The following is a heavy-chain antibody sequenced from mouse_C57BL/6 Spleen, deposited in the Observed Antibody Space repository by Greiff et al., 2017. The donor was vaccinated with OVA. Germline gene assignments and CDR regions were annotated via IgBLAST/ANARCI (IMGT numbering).Heavy chain of an antibody. CDR1: GFTFSSYA. Sequence: EVQLQESGGGLVKPGGSLKLSCAASGFTFSSYAMSWVRQTPEKRLEWVATISDGGSYTYYPDNVKGRFTISRDNAKNNLYLQMSHLKSEDTAMYYCARENYGDYFDYWGQGTTLTVSS. V-gene: IGHV5-4*01. CDR2: ISDGGSYT. D-gene: IGHD1-1*01. CDR3: ARENYGDYFDY. J-gene: IGHJ2*01.